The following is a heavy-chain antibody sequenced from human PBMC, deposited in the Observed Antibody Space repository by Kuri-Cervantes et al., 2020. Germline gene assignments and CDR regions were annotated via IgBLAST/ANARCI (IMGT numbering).Heavy chain of an antibody. CDR2: ISSSGSTI. V-gene: IGHV3-48*01. D-gene: IGHD4-17*01. CDR1: GFTFSSYA. J-gene: IGHJ3*02. Sequence: LSLTCAASGFTFSSYAMNWVRQAPGKGLEWVSYISSSGSTIYYADSVKGRFTISRDNSKNTLYLQMNSLRAEDTAVYYCAKGVTTVTTVAFDIWGQGTMVTVSS. CDR3: AKGVTTVTTVAFDI.